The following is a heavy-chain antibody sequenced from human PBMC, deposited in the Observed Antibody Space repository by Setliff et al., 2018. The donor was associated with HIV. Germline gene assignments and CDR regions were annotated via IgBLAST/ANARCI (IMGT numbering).Heavy chain of an antibody. Sequence: SETLSLTCTVSGGSISSGDYYWSWIRQPPGKGLEWIGEVTHSGTTTYDPSLKSRITISVDTSKNQFSLKLTSVTAADTAVYYCARLSGGMVPNYWGQGTLVTVSS. CDR2: VTHSGTT. D-gene: IGHD3-10*01. CDR1: GGSISSGDYY. J-gene: IGHJ4*02. V-gene: IGHV4-39*01. CDR3: ARLSGGMVPNY.